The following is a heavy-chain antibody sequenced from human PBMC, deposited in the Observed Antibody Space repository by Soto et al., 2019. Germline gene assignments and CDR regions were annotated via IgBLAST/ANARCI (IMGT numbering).Heavy chain of an antibody. CDR2: IWYDGSNK. CDR1: GFTFSSYG. V-gene: IGHV3-33*01. D-gene: IGHD2-15*01. J-gene: IGHJ4*02. Sequence: PGGSLRLSCSASGFTFSSYGMHGVRQAPGKGLEWVAVIWYDGSNKYYADSVKGRFTISRDNSKNTLYLQMNSLRAEDTAVYYCARDQAPYCSGGSCYPDYWGQGTLVTVSS. CDR3: ARDQAPYCSGGSCYPDY.